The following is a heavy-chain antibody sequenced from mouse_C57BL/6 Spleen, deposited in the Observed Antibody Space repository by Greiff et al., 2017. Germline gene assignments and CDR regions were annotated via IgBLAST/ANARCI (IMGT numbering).Heavy chain of an antibody. CDR3: ARRGISTVVATGNYFDY. CDR1: GFSLTSYA. V-gene: IGHV2-9-1*01. J-gene: IGHJ2*01. D-gene: IGHD1-1*01. CDR2: IWPGGGT. Sequence: VQVVESGPGLVAPSQSLSITCTVSGFSLTSYAISWVRQPPGKGLEWLGVIWPGGGTNYNSALKSRLSLSKDNSKSQVFLKMNSLQTDDTARYYCARRGISTVVATGNYFDYWGQGTTLTVSS.